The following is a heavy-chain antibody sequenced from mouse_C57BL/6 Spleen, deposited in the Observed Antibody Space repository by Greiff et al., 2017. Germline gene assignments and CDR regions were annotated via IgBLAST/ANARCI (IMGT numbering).Heavy chain of an antibody. J-gene: IGHJ1*03. Sequence: QVQLQQPGAELVKPGASVKLSCKASGYTFTSYWMHWVKQRPGQGLEWIGMIHPNSGSTNYNEKFKSKATLTVDKSSSTAYMQLSSLTSEDSAVYYRSRDYYGGDDWCIDVWGTGTTVTVSS. V-gene: IGHV1-64*01. CDR1: GYTFTSYW. CDR2: IHPNSGST. CDR3: SRDYYGGDDWCIDV. D-gene: IGHD1-1*01.